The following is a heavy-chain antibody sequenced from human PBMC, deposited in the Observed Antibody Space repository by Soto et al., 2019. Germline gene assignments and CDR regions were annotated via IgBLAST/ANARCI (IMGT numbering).Heavy chain of an antibody. CDR3: ARDHVVPGIIWEY. V-gene: IGHV3-7*01. CDR2: INQDGSER. J-gene: IGHJ4*02. Sequence: GVSLRLSCAASGFTFSSHWMSWVRQAPGKGLEWVANINQDGSERHYVDSVKGRFTISRDNAKNSLYLQMNSLRAEDTAVYYCARDHVVPGIIWEYCGQGVLVTVAS. D-gene: IGHD3-10*01. CDR1: GFTFSSHW.